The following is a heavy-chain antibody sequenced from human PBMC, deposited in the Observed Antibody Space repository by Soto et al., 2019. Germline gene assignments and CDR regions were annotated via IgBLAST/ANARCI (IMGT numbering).Heavy chain of an antibody. Sequence: SETLSLTCAVSGTSFGTYYWSWIRQPPGKGLEWIGYIYHSGSTYYNPSLKSRVTISVDRSKNQFSLKLSSVTAADTAVYYCGRVPDYWGQGTLVTVSS. J-gene: IGHJ4*02. CDR3: GRVPDY. V-gene: IGHV4-30-2*01. CDR1: GTSFGTYY. CDR2: IYHSGST.